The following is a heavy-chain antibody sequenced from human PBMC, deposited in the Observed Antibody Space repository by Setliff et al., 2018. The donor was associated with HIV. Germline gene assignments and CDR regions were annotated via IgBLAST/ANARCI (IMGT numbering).Heavy chain of an antibody. J-gene: IGHJ2*01. D-gene: IGHD3-16*01. CDR3: ARDAKGGIDYWYFSL. CDR2: MSYDGSNI. CDR1: GFTFSNYA. V-gene: IGHV3-30*04. Sequence: GGSLRLSCAASGFTFSNYAMHWVRQAPGKGLECVSLMSYDGSNIYYADSVKGRFTISRDNSKNTLYLQMNSLRVEDTAKYYCARDAKGGIDYWYFSLWGRGTLVTGSS.